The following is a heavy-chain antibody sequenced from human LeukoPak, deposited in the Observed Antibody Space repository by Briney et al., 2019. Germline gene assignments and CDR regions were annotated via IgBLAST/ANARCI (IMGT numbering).Heavy chain of an antibody. D-gene: IGHD2-2*01. CDR1: GFSFSSYW. V-gene: IGHV3-7*03. CDR3: ATQPAAADVDY. Sequence: PGGSLRLSCAGSGFSFSSYWMSWVRQAPGKGLEWVANIKQDGNEKYYVDSVKGRFTISRDNAKNSLYLQMNSLRAEDTAVYYCATQPAAADVDYWGQGTLVTVSS. CDR2: IKQDGNEK. J-gene: IGHJ4*02.